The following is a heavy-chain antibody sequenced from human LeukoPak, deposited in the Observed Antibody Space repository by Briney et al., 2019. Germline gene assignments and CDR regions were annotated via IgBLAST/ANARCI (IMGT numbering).Heavy chain of an antibody. J-gene: IGHJ3*01. CDR1: GFTFSSYA. Sequence: GGSLRLSCAASGFTFSSYAMNWVRQAPGKGLEWVSPISGSGGSRYYADSVKGRFTISRDNSKNTLFLQMNSLRAEDTAVYYCAKDLWWFGEYDAFDFWGQGTMVTVSS. CDR3: AKDLWWFGEYDAFDF. CDR2: ISGSGGSR. D-gene: IGHD3-10*01. V-gene: IGHV3-23*01.